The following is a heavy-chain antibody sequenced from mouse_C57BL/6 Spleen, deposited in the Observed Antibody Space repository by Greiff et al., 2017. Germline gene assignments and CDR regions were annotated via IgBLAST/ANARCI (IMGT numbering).Heavy chain of an antibody. Sequence: QVQLKESGPELVKPGASVKLSCKASGYTFTSYDINWVKQRPGQGLEWIGGIYPRDGSTKYNEKLKGKATLTVDTSSSTAYMELHSLTSEDSAVEFWARNGSHAMDYCGQGASVTVSS. V-gene: IGHV1-85*01. CDR2: IYPRDGST. D-gene: IGHD1-1*01. CDR3: ARNGSHAMDY. J-gene: IGHJ4*01. CDR1: GYTFTSYD.